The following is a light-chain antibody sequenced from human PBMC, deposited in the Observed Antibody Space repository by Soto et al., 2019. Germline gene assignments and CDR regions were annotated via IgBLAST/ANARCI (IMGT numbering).Light chain of an antibody. V-gene: IGLV2-11*01. J-gene: IGLJ1*01. CDR3: CSYAGGYTFV. CDR1: SNDVGDYDY. Sequence: QSALTQPRSVSGSPGQSVTISCTGTSNDVGDYDYVSWYQQYPGKAPKLIIYDVNKRPSGVPDRFSGSKSGNTASLSISGLQAEDEADYYCCSYAGGYTFVFGTGTKLTVL. CDR2: DVN.